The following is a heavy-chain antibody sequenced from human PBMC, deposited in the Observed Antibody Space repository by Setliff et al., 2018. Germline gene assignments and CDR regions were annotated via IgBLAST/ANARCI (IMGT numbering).Heavy chain of an antibody. V-gene: IGHV4-4*07. J-gene: IGHJ6*02. Sequence: SETLSLTCTISGGSINNYYWNWVRQPAGKGLEWIGRIYSNENTNYNPSLKSRVTMSIDTSKNQLSLKLSSVTAADTAVYYCARSMIQRNYYCGLDVWGQGTTVTVSS. D-gene: IGHD3-16*01. CDR3: ARSMIQRNYYCGLDV. CDR1: GGSINNYY. CDR2: IYSNENT.